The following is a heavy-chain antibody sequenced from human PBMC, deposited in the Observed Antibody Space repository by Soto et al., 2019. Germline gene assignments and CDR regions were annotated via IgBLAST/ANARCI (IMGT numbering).Heavy chain of an antibody. CDR2: IKQDGSEK. Sequence: EVQLVESGGGLVQPGGSLRLSCAASGFTFSSYWMSWVRQAPGKGLEWVANIKQDGSEKYYVDSVKGRFTISRDNAKNSLYLQMNSLRAEDTAVYYCARDYVGHDFWSGHTYWYFDLWGRGTLVTVSS. J-gene: IGHJ2*01. V-gene: IGHV3-7*01. D-gene: IGHD3-3*01. CDR3: ARDYVGHDFWSGHTYWYFDL. CDR1: GFTFSSYW.